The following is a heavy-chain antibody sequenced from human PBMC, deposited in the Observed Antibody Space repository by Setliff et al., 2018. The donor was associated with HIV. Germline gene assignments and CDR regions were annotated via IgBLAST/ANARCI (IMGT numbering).Heavy chain of an antibody. CDR2: IIPILEKA. D-gene: IGHD3-22*01. Sequence: KVSCTASGGTFSSYGISWVRQAPGQGLEWMGGIIPILEKANYAQKFQGRVTITADTSTSTAYMELSSLRSEDTAVYYCARDQAYYYDSSPYYPDAFDLWGQGTMVTVSS. J-gene: IGHJ3*01. V-gene: IGHV1-69*10. CDR3: ARDQAYYYDSSPYYPDAFDL. CDR1: GGTFSSYG.